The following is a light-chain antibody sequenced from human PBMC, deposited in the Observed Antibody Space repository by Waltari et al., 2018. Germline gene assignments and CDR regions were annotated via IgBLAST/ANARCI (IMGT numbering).Light chain of an antibody. J-gene: IGLJ3*02. CDR3: QSYDTSLSVV. CDR1: GSNIGAGYD. Sequence: QSVLTQPPSVSGAPGQRVTISCTGSGSNIGAGYDVHWYQQLPRAAPKLLIYGSTSLPLGVPDRVVGSTSGTSASLAITGLQAEDEADYYCQSYDTSLSVVFGGGTKLTVL. CDR2: GST. V-gene: IGLV1-40*01.